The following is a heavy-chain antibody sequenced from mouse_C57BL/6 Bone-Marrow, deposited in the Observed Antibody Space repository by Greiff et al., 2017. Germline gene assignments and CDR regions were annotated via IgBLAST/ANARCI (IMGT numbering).Heavy chain of an antibody. J-gene: IGHJ2*01. V-gene: IGHV1-7*01. CDR1: GYTFTSYW. CDR2: INPSSGYT. D-gene: IGHD2-3*01. Sequence: QVQLQQSGAELAKPGASVKLSCKASGYTFTSYWMHWVKQRPGQGLEWIGYINPSSGYTKYNQKFKDKATLTADKSSRTAYMQLSSLTYEDSTVYYCARSWLLFFDYWGQGTTLTVSS. CDR3: ARSWLLFFDY.